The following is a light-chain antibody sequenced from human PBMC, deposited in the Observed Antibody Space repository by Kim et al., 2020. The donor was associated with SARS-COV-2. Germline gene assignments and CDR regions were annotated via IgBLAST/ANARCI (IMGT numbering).Light chain of an antibody. CDR3: QQGYST. CDR2: AAS. J-gene: IGKJ2*01. Sequence: DIQMTQSPSSLSASVGDRVTITCRASQSISTYLNWYQQRPGKAPKLLIYAASSLPSGVPSRFSGSGSGTDFTLTISSLQPEDFATYYYQQGYSTFGQGTKLEI. V-gene: IGKV1-39*01. CDR1: QSISTY.